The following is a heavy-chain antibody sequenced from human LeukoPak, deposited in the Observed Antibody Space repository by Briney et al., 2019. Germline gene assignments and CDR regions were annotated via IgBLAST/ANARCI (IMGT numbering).Heavy chain of an antibody. V-gene: IGHV3-30*02. D-gene: IGHD5-18*01. CDR2: IRYDGSIK. CDR1: GFTFSTYG. J-gene: IGHJ4*02. CDR3: AREDYSYGYFDY. Sequence: GGSLRLSCAASGFTFSTYGMHWVRQAPGKGLEWVAFIRYDGSIKYYADSVKGRFTISRDNSKNTLYLQMNSLGAEDTAVYYCAREDYSYGYFDYWGQGTLVTVSS.